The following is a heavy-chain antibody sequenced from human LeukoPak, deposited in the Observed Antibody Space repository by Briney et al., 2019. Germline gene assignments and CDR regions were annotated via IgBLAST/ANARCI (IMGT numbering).Heavy chain of an antibody. CDR2: IKPGGSET. Sequence: GGSLRLSCAAFGFTFSNSWMTWVHQAPGKGLECVANIKPGGSETYYVDSVKGRFTISRDNAKNSLYLQMTSLRAEDTALYCCATYRHLPYWGQGTLVTVSS. V-gene: IGHV3-7*01. J-gene: IGHJ4*02. CDR1: GFTFSNSW. CDR3: ATYRHLPY. D-gene: IGHD2-2*02.